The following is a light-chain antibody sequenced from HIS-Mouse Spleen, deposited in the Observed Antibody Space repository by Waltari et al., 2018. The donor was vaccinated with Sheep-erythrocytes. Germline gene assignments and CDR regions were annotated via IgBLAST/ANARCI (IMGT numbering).Light chain of an antibody. CDR3: QPYNSYPYT. V-gene: IGKV1-5*03. CDR2: KAS. Sequence: DIQMTQSPSTLSASVGDRVTITSRASQSISSWLAWYQQKQGKAPKLLIYKASSLESGVPSRFSGSGSGTEFTLTISSLQPDDFATYYCQPYNSYPYTFGQGTKLEIK. CDR1: QSISSW. J-gene: IGKJ2*01.